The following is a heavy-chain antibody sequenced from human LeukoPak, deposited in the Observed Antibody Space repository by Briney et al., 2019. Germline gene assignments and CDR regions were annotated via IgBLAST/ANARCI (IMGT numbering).Heavy chain of an antibody. CDR2: ISSSSSYI. CDR3: AREGLTAGAFDI. J-gene: IGHJ3*02. D-gene: IGHD3/OR15-3a*01. CDR1: GFTFSSYS. Sequence: PGRSLRLSCAASGFTFSSYSMNWVRQAPGKGLEWVSSISSSSSYIYYADSVKGRFTISRDNAKNSLYLQMNSLRAEDTAVYYCAREGLTAGAFDIWGQGTMVTVSS. V-gene: IGHV3-21*01.